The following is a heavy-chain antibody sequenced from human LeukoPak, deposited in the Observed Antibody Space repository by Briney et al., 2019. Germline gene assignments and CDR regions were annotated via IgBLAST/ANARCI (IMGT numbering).Heavy chain of an antibody. Sequence: GGSLRLSCAASGFTFSSYAMHWVRQAPGKGLEWVAVISYDGSNKYYTDSVKGRFTISRDNAKNSLYLQMNSLRAEDTAVYYCARDRPDQYCSSTSCPSQIDYWGQGTLVTVSS. J-gene: IGHJ4*02. CDR3: ARDRPDQYCSSTSCPSQIDY. D-gene: IGHD2-2*01. CDR1: GFTFSSYA. V-gene: IGHV3-30*04. CDR2: ISYDGSNK.